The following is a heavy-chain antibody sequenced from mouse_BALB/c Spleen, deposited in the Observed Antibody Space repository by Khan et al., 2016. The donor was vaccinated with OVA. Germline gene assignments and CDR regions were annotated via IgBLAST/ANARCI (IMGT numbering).Heavy chain of an antibody. CDR3: ARQPYYHYNIMDY. D-gene: IGHD2-10*01. CDR2: IWSDGST. V-gene: IGHV2-6-1*01. CDR1: GFSLTNYG. Sequence: QVQLKESGPGLVAPSQSLSITCALSGFSLTNYGVHWVRQPPGKGLEWLVVIWSDGSTTYNSALKSRLTVTKDNSKSQVFLEMNSLQTDDTAMCFCARQPYYHYNIMDYWGQGTSVTVSS. J-gene: IGHJ4*01.